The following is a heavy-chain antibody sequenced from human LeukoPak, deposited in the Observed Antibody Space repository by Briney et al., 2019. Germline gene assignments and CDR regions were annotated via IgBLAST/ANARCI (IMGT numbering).Heavy chain of an antibody. Sequence: GGSLRLSCAASGFTVSSNYMSWVRQAPGKGLEWVSVIYSGGSTYYADSVKGRFTISRDNSKNTLYLQMNSLRAEDTAVCYCAVVVTAIRRYDAFDIWGQGTMVTVSS. CDR3: AVVVTAIRRYDAFDI. D-gene: IGHD2-21*02. CDR1: GFTVSSNY. V-gene: IGHV3-53*01. CDR2: IYSGGST. J-gene: IGHJ3*02.